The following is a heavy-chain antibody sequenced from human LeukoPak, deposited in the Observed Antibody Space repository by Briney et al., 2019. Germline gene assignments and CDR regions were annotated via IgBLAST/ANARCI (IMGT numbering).Heavy chain of an antibody. Sequence: GGSLRLSCAASGFTFSNYAMSWVRQAPGKGLEWVSPISGSGDTTYYADSVKGRFTISRDNAKNSLYLQMNSLRAEDTAVYYCAPQVTYYYDSSGASWGQGTLVTVSS. V-gene: IGHV3-23*01. CDR1: GFTFSNYA. D-gene: IGHD3-22*01. CDR3: APQVTYYYDSSGAS. CDR2: ISGSGDTT. J-gene: IGHJ4*02.